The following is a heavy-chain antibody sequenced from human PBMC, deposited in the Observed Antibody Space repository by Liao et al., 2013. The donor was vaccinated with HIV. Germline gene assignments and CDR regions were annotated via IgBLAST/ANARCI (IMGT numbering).Heavy chain of an antibody. J-gene: IGHJ3*01. CDR1: GGSINNHY. CDR3: AARITISGVAIPHALDV. Sequence: QMQLQESGPGLVKPSETLSLTCAVSGGSINNHYWNWIRQPAGRGLEWIGRLYGSGNTNSNPSLTSRVTMSVDTSKNQFSLKLTSVTAADTAVYYCAARITISGVAIPHALDVWGQGTMVAVSS. V-gene: IGHV4-4*07. D-gene: IGHD3-3*01. CDR2: LYGSGNT.